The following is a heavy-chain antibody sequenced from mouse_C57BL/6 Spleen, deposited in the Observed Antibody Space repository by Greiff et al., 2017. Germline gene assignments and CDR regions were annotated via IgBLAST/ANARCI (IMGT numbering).Heavy chain of an antibody. CDR1: GFTFSDYG. CDR2: ISSGSSTI. Sequence: EVNVVESGGGLVKPGGSLKLSCAASGFTFSDYGMHWVRQAPEKGLEWVAYISSGSSTIYYADTVKGRFTISRDNAKNTLFLQMTSLRSEDTAMYYCARRIGSRAMDYWGQGTSVTVSS. CDR3: ARRIGSRAMDY. J-gene: IGHJ4*01. D-gene: IGHD1-1*01. V-gene: IGHV5-17*01.